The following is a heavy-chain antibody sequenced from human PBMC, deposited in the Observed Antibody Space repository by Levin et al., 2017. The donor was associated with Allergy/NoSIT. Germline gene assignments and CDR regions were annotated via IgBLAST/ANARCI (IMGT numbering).Heavy chain of an antibody. CDR2: IYYSGST. CDR1: GGSISSYY. V-gene: IGHV4-59*01. Sequence: PSETLSLTCTVSGGSISSYYWSWIRQPPGKGLEWIGYIYYSGSTNYNPSLKSRVTISVDTSKNQFSLKLSSVTAADTAVYYCARGCSGGSCYGDAVDIWGQGTMVTVSS. J-gene: IGHJ3*02. CDR3: ARGCSGGSCYGDAVDI. D-gene: IGHD2-15*01.